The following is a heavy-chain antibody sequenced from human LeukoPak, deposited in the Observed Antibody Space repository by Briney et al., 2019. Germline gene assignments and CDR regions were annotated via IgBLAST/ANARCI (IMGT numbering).Heavy chain of an antibody. CDR2: IIPILGIA. V-gene: IGHV1-69*04. D-gene: IGHD5-24*01. CDR1: GGTFSSYA. Sequence: GSSVKVSCKASGGTFSSYAISWMRQAPGQGLEWMGRIIPILGIANYAQKFQGRVTITADESTSTAYMKLSSLRSEDTAVYYCAREVEMAGPGWFDPWGQGTLVTVSS. CDR3: AREVEMAGPGWFDP. J-gene: IGHJ5*02.